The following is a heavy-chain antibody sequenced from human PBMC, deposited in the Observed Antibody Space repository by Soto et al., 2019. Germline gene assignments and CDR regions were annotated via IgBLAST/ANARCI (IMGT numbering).Heavy chain of an antibody. Sequence: SETLSLTCAVYGGSFSGYYWSWIRQPPGKGLEWIGEINHSGSTNYNPSLKSRVTISVDTSKNQFSLKLSSVTAADTAVYYCARGSGYSYGLLDYWGLGTLVTVSS. J-gene: IGHJ4*02. CDR1: GGSFSGYY. V-gene: IGHV4-34*01. CDR3: ARGSGYSYGLLDY. D-gene: IGHD5-18*01. CDR2: INHSGST.